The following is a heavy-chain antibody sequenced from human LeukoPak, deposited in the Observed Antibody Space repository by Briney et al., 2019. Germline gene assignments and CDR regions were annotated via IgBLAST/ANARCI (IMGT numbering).Heavy chain of an antibody. Sequence: SETLSLTCTVSGGSISSGSYYWSWIRQPAGKGLEWIGRIYTSGSTNYNPSLKSRVTISVDTSKNQFSLTLSSVTAADTAVYYCARDASRGYYDYGDYGAFYWYFDLWGRGTLVTVSS. V-gene: IGHV4-61*02. CDR1: GGSISSGSYY. J-gene: IGHJ2*01. CDR2: IYTSGST. CDR3: ARDASRGYYDYGDYGAFYWYFDL. D-gene: IGHD4-17*01.